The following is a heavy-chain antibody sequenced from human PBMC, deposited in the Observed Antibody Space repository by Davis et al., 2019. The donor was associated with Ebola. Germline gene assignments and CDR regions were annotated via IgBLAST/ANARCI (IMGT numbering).Heavy chain of an antibody. CDR3: AKGGPIVASGTKSIDS. V-gene: IGHV3-23*01. J-gene: IGHJ4*02. Sequence: GGSLRLSCAASGFSFSNYAMAWVRQVPGKGLEWLSSISNGGGVIDYADSVKGRFTISRDNYINTLYLQMISLRVDETALYYCAKGGPIVASGTKSIDSWGQGTLVTVSS. CDR2: ISNGGGVI. D-gene: IGHD6-13*01. CDR1: GFSFSNYA.